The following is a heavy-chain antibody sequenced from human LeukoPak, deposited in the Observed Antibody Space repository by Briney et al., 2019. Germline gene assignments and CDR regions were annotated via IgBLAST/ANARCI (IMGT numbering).Heavy chain of an antibody. Sequence: ASVKVSCKASGYRFISNYIQWVRQAPGLGPEWMGWMHAGNGNTRYAEKFQGRVIMTRDTSINTAYMDLSSLRSDDTAVYYCAREGSYCVGGDCYSFDFWGQRTLVTVSS. CDR3: AREGSYCVGGDCYSFDF. CDR2: MHAGNGNT. CDR1: GYRFISNY. D-gene: IGHD2-21*02. V-gene: IGHV1-2*02. J-gene: IGHJ4*02.